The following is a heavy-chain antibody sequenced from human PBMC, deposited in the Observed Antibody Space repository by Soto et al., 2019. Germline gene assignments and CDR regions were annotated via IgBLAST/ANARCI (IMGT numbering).Heavy chain of an antibody. CDR1: GGAISVSY. D-gene: IGHD3-3*01. Sequence: PSKTLSLTCSVSGGAISVSYWSWIRQSPGKGLEWLGYVYYTGSTNYSPSLRSRVSISVDTSKNEFSLRLSSVTAADTAVYFCARSVSVPGAHTDYWCQGTQVAVSS. CDR2: VYYTGST. J-gene: IGHJ4*02. CDR3: ARSVSVPGAHTDY. V-gene: IGHV4-59*01.